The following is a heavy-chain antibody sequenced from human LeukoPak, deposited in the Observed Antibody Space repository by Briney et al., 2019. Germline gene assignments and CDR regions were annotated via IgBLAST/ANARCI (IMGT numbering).Heavy chain of an antibody. CDR3: ARDYYGSGSYEN. V-gene: IGHV3-33*01. J-gene: IGHJ4*02. D-gene: IGHD3-10*01. Sequence: PGRSPRLSCAASGFTFSSYGMHWVRQAPGKGLEWVAVIWYDGSNKYYADSVKGRFTISRDNSKNTLYLQMNSLRAEDTAVYYCARDYYGSGSYENWGQGTLVTVSS. CDR1: GFTFSSYG. CDR2: IWYDGSNK.